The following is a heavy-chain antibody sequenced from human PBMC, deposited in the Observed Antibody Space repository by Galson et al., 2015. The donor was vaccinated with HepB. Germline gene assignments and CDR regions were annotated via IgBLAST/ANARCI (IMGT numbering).Heavy chain of an antibody. CDR3: ARPQTYYGSARHHAFDI. Sequence: SLRLSCAASGFTVSSNYMSWVRQAPGKGLEWVSVIYSGGSTYYADSVKGRFTISRDNSKNTLYLQMNSLRAEDTAVYYCARPQTYYGSARHHAFDIWGQGTMVTVSS. D-gene: IGHD3-10*01. CDR2: IYSGGST. J-gene: IGHJ3*02. CDR1: GFTVSSNY. V-gene: IGHV3-66*04.